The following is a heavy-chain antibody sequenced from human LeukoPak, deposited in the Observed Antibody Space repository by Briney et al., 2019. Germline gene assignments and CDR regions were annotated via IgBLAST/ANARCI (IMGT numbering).Heavy chain of an antibody. V-gene: IGHV3-21*04. D-gene: IGHD5-18*01. CDR2: ISGSNSYI. Sequence: GGSLRLSCAASGFTFSSYTMHWIRQAPGKGLEWVSSISGSNSYIFYADSVKGRFTITRDNAKKSLNLQMNSLRPEDTALYYCVKVSGYSYGYFDFWGQGTLVTVSS. J-gene: IGHJ4*02. CDR3: VKVSGYSYGYFDF. CDR1: GFTFSSYT.